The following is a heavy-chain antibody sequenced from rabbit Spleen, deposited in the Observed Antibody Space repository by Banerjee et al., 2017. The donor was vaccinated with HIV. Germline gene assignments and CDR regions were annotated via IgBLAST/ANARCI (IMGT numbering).Heavy chain of an antibody. J-gene: IGHJ4*01. D-gene: IGHD2-1*01. Sequence: QEQLVESGGGLVQPEGSLTLTCTASGFSFSSTYAMCWVRQAPGKGLEWIACIYTSSSGSTYYASWAKGRFTISKTSSTTVTLQMTSLTAADTATYFCARDDDGDGGRAYAFTLWGPGTLVTVS. CDR1: GFSFSSTYA. CDR3: ARDDDGDGGRAYAFTL. V-gene: IGHV1S45*01. CDR2: IYTSSSGST.